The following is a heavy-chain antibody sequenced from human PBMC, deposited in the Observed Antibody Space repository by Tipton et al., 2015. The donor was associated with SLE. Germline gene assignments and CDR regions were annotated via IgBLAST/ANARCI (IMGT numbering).Heavy chain of an antibody. Sequence: VQLVQSGGIVVQRGGSLRLSCSASGFTFDEYAMHWVRQAPGKGLEWVSLISWDGGSTYYADSVRGRFTISRDNSQNSLFLQMNSLQTEDTALYYCAKGDYDDTDFYYYGLDGWGQGTTVTVSS. D-gene: IGHD3-16*01. V-gene: IGHV3-43D*04. CDR3: AKGDYDDTDFYYYGLDG. CDR1: GFTFDEYA. J-gene: IGHJ6*02. CDR2: ISWDGGST.